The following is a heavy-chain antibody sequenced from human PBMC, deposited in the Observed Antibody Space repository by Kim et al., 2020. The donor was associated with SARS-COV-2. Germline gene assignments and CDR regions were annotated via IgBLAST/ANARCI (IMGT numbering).Heavy chain of an antibody. D-gene: IGHD3-10*01. CDR1: GFLISSGYY. CDR2: MFHSGST. V-gene: IGHV4-38-2*02. CDR3: ARDQGGSGTYRPWCYFDL. J-gene: IGHJ2*01. Sequence: SETLSLTCSVSGFLISSGYYWGCIRHPPGKGLELIGIMFHSGSTYHNPSLKSRVSISIDTSKNQLSLNLPSLTAADTAMYFCARDQGGSGTYRPWCYFDL.